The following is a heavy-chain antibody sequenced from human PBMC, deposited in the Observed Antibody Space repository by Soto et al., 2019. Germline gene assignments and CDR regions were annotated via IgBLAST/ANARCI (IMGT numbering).Heavy chain of an antibody. D-gene: IGHD2-2*01. V-gene: IGHV3-13*01. J-gene: IGHJ4*02. CDR1: GFTFSSYD. CDR3: AREFSSTSCDY. Sequence: PGGSLRLSCAASGFTFSSYDVHWVRQVTGEGLEWVSAIDTGGGTYYADSVKGRFTVSRDNAKNTLYLQMNSLRAEDTAVYYCAREFSSTSCDYWGQGTLVTVSS. CDR2: IDTGGGT.